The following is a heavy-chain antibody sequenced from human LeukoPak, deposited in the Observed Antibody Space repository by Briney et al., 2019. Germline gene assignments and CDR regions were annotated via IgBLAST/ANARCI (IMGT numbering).Heavy chain of an antibody. D-gene: IGHD3-22*01. CDR1: GGSISSYY. Sequence: SETLSLTCTVSGGSISSYYWSWIRQPPGKGLEWIGYIYYSGSTNYNPSLKGRVTISVDTSKNQFSLKLSSVTAADTAVYYCARQGYYYDSSGYYYHDAFDIWGQGTMVTVSS. CDR2: IYYSGST. J-gene: IGHJ3*02. V-gene: IGHV4-59*08. CDR3: ARQGYYYDSSGYYYHDAFDI.